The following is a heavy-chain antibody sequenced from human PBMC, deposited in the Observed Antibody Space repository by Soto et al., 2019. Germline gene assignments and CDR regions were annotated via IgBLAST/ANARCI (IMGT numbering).Heavy chain of an antibody. J-gene: IGHJ4*02. CDR1: GYTFTSHD. CDR3: ARGDYGDYMEY. V-gene: IGHV1-8*01. Sequence: QVQLVQSGAEVKKPGASVKVSCKASGYTFTSHDINWVRQATGQGLEWMGWMNPNSGNTGYAQKFQGXXTXTXXTSINTAYMELSSLRSEDTAVYYCARGDYGDYMEYWGQGTLVTVSS. CDR2: MNPNSGNT. D-gene: IGHD4-17*01.